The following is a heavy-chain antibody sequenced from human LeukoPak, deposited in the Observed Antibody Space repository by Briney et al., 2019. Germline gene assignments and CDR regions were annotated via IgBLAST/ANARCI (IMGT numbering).Heavy chain of an antibody. CDR3: ARARVIPASFDD. J-gene: IGHJ4*02. CDR1: GGSISFGRYY. Sequence: PSETLSLTCTVSGGSISFGRYYWTWIRQPAGKGLEWLGRIYTSGRTYYNPSLRSRDTISMDTSMNQFSLRLNSVTAADTAVYYCARARVIPASFDDWGQGTLVTVSS. V-gene: IGHV4-61*02. D-gene: IGHD3-16*02. CDR2: IYTSGRT.